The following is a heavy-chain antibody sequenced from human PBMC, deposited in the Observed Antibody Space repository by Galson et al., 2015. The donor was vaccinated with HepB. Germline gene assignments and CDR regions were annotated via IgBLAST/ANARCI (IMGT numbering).Heavy chain of an antibody. CDR2: ISKDGSDK. J-gene: IGHJ3*02. V-gene: IGHV3-30-3*01. CDR3: ARSHRTGLYDAFDI. CDR1: GFTFSSYA. D-gene: IGHD3/OR15-3a*01. Sequence: SLRLSCAASGFTFSSYAMHWVRQAPGKGLEWVAAISKDGSDKYYADSVKGRLTISRDNPKNTLNLQMNSLRPEDTAVYYCARSHRTGLYDAFDIWGQGAGVTFSS.